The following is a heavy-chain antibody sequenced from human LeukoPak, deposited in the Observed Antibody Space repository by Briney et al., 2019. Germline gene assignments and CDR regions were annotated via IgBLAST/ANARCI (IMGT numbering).Heavy chain of an antibody. D-gene: IGHD5-24*01. V-gene: IGHV4-59*01. Sequence: SETLSLTCTVSGGSISSYYWSWIRQPPGKGLEWIGYVYYSGSTNYSPSLKSRVTISVDTSKNQFSLKLSSVTAADTAVYYCARAAQGSRWVQDYWGQGTLVTVSS. CDR2: VYYSGST. CDR3: ARAAQGSRWVQDY. CDR1: GGSISSYY. J-gene: IGHJ4*02.